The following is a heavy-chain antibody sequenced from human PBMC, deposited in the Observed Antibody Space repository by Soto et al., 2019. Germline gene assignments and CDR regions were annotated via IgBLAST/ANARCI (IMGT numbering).Heavy chain of an antibody. CDR1: GFTFSSYA. Sequence: GGSLRLSCAASGFTFSSYAMSWVRQAPGKGLEWVSAISGSGGSTYYADSVKGRFTISRDNSKNTLYLQMNSLRAEDTAVYYCAKDPEKLNLWFGELDTNYFDYWGQGTLVTVSS. V-gene: IGHV3-23*01. CDR3: AKDPEKLNLWFGELDTNYFDY. J-gene: IGHJ4*02. D-gene: IGHD3-10*01. CDR2: ISGSGGST.